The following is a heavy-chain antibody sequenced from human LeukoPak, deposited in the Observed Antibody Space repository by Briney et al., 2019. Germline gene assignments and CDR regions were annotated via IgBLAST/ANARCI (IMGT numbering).Heavy chain of an antibody. CDR1: GFTFSSYA. J-gene: IGHJ3*02. CDR2: ISSNGGST. V-gene: IGHV3-64*04. Sequence: GGSLRPSCSASGFTFSSYAMHWVRQAPGKGLEYVSAISSNGGSTYYADSVKGRFTISRDNSKNTLYLQMNSLRAEDTAVYYCARARALVSPFDIWGQGTMVTVSS. D-gene: IGHD3-3*02. CDR3: ARARALVSPFDI.